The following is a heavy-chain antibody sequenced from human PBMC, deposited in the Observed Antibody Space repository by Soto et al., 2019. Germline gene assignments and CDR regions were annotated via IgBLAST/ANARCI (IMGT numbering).Heavy chain of an antibody. CDR3: ARVSGIFGAVYYYYMDV. CDR2: IYYSGST. Sequence: SETLSLTCTVSGGSISSGGYYWSWIRQHPGKGLEWIGYIYYSGSTYYNPSLKSRVTISVDTSKNQFSLKLSSVTAADTAVYYCARVSGIFGAVYYYYMDVWGKGTKVTVSS. D-gene: IGHD3-3*01. V-gene: IGHV4-31*03. CDR1: GGSISSGGYY. J-gene: IGHJ6*03.